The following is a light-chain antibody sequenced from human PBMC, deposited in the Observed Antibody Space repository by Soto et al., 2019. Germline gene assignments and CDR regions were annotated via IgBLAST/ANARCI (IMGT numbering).Light chain of an antibody. CDR3: SSNAFSNTVV. CDR1: SSDVGAYNY. CDR2: EVS. V-gene: IGLV2-8*01. J-gene: IGLJ2*01. Sequence: QSVLTQPPSASGSPGQSVTISCTGSSSDVGAYNYVSWYQQHPDKAPKLMIYEVSKRPSGVPDLFSGSKSGYTIFLNVSGLPAEDEADYYCSSNAFSNTVVFGGGTKLAAL.